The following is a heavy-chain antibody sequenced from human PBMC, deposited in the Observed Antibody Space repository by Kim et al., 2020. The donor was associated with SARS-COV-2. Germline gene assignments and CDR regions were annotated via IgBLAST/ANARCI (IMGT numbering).Heavy chain of an antibody. CDR2: INRDGCGL. Sequence: GGSLRLSCAASGFTFSASCMNWVRQAPGKGLEWLAYINRDGCGLYYVDSVRGRFTTSRDNTKNSLYLQMNSLRDEDTAVYYCVTNQYGGHG. J-gene: IGHJ4*01. CDR1: GFTFSASC. V-gene: IGHV3-7*01. CDR3: VTNQY.